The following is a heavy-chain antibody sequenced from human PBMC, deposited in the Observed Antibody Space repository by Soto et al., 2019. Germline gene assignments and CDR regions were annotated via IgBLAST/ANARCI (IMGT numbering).Heavy chain of an antibody. D-gene: IGHD6-19*01. V-gene: IGHV4-4*02. J-gene: IGHJ5*02. CDR2: IYHSGST. Sequence: SETLSLTCAVSSGSISSSNWWSWVRQPPGKGLEWIGEIYHSGSTNYNPSLKSRVTISVDKSKNQFSLRLSSMTAADTAVYYCARQLRSSGWYGSGNWFDPWGQGTLVTVS. CDR3: ARQLRSSGWYGSGNWFDP. CDR1: SGSISSSNW.